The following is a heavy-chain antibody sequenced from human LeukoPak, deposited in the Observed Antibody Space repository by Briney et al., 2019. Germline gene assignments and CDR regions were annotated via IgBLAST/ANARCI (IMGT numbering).Heavy chain of an antibody. V-gene: IGHV3-23*01. CDR3: AKAHCGSTSCPPDS. CDR2: ISGSGGGT. D-gene: IGHD2-2*01. J-gene: IGHJ4*02. CDR1: AFPFSSYA. Sequence: PGGSLRLSCAASAFPFSSYAMTWVRQAPGKGLEWVSVISGSGGGTYYADSVKGRFTISRDNSKNTLYLQMNSLRAEDTALYYCAKAHCGSTSCPPDSWGQGTLVTVSS.